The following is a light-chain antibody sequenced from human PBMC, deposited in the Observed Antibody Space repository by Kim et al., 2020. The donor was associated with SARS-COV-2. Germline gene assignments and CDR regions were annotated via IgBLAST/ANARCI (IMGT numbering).Light chain of an antibody. CDR2: GAS. J-gene: IGKJ5*01. Sequence: AQGERATLSCRASRSVSSNLAWYQQKPGQAPRLLIYGASTRATGIPARFSGSGSGTEFTLTISSLQSEDFAVYYCQQYNNWPPITFGQGTRLEIK. V-gene: IGKV3-15*01. CDR3: QQYNNWPPIT. CDR1: RSVSSN.